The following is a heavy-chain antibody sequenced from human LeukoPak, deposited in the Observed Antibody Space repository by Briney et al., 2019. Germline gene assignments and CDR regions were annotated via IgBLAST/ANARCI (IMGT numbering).Heavy chain of an antibody. CDR3: ARVGSWTFDY. D-gene: IGHD3/OR15-3a*01. CDR1: GGSISTYY. CDR2: IYYSGNT. J-gene: IGHJ4*02. V-gene: IGHV4-59*01. Sequence: PSETLSLTCTASGGSISTYYWSWIRQPPGKGLEWIGYIYYSGNTNYNPSLKSRVTISIDTSKNQFSRRLSSVTAADTAVYYCARVGSWTFDYWGQGTLVTVSS.